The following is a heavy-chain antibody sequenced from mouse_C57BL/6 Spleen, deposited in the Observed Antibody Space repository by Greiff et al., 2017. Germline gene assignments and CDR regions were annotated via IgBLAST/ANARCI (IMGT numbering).Heavy chain of an antibody. J-gene: IGHJ3*01. Sequence: DVKLQESGPGLVKPSQSLSLTCSVTGYSITSGYYWNWIRQFPGNKLEWMGYISYDGSNNYNPSLKNRISITLDTSKNQFFLKLNSVTTEDTATYYCARGIYDYDVAWFAYWGQGTLVTVSA. V-gene: IGHV3-6*01. CDR2: ISYDGSN. D-gene: IGHD2-4*01. CDR1: GYSITSGYY. CDR3: ARGIYDYDVAWFAY.